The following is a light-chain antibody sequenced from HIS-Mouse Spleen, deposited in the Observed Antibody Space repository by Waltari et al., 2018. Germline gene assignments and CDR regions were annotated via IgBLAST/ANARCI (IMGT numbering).Light chain of an antibody. Sequence: DIQLTQSPSFLSASVGDRVTITCLASQGISSYLAWYQQKPGKAPKLLIYAASTLQSWVPSRFSGSGSGTEFTLTISSLQPEDFATYYCQQLNSYPPTFGQGTKVEIK. J-gene: IGKJ1*01. CDR1: QGISSY. CDR3: QQLNSYPPT. V-gene: IGKV1-9*01. CDR2: AAS.